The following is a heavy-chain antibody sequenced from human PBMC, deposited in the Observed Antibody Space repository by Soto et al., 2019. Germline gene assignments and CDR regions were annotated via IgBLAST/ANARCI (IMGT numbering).Heavy chain of an antibody. D-gene: IGHD3-22*01. V-gene: IGHV4-59*01. CDR1: GGSISGYY. CDR2: IYYSGST. Sequence: SETLSLTCTVSGGSISGYYWSWIRQPPGKGLEWIGYIYYSGSTNYNPSLKSRVTISVDTSKNQFSLKLSSVTAADTAVYYCARAGDRSGYYYQIDYWGQGTLVTVSS. J-gene: IGHJ4*02. CDR3: ARAGDRSGYYYQIDY.